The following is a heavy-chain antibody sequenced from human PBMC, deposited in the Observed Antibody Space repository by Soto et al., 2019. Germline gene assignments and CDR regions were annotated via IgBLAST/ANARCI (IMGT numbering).Heavy chain of an antibody. Sequence: QVQLVQSGAEVKKPGSSVKVSCKASGGTFSSYAMSWVRQAPGQGLEWMGGIIPIFGTANYAQKFQGRVTITADKSTSTAYMELSSLRSEDTAVYYCANGRVTYVGVGYYYYYGMDVWGQGTTVTVSS. J-gene: IGHJ6*02. CDR1: GGTFSSYA. CDR2: IIPIFGTA. D-gene: IGHD2-21*02. CDR3: ANGRVTYVGVGYYYYYGMDV. V-gene: IGHV1-69*06.